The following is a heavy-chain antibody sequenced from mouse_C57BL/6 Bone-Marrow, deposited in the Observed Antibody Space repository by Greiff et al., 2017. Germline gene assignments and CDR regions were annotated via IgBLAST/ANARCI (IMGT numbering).Heavy chain of an antibody. J-gene: IGHJ3*01. CDR1: GYTFTDYN. CDR3: ARIDWDWLAY. D-gene: IGHD4-1*01. Sequence: VQLQQSGPELVKPGASVKIPCKASGYTFTDYNMDWVKQSHGKSLEWIGDINPNNGGTIYNQKFKGKATLTVDKPSSTAYMELRSLTSEDTAVYYCARIDWDWLAYWGQGTLVTVSA. CDR2: INPNNGGT. V-gene: IGHV1-18*01.